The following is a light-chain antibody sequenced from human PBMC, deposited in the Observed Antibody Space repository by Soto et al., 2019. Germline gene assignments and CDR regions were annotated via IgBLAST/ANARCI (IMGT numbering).Light chain of an antibody. CDR2: EVT. Sequence: QSVLTQPPSASGSPGQSVSISCTGTSSDVGRYNYVSWYQRHPGKAPKLMIYEVTKRPSGVPDRFSGSKSGNTASPTVSGLQAEDEADYFCSSFAGSNNFVFGTGTKVTVL. V-gene: IGLV2-8*01. CDR1: SSDVGRYNY. J-gene: IGLJ1*01. CDR3: SSFAGSNNFV.